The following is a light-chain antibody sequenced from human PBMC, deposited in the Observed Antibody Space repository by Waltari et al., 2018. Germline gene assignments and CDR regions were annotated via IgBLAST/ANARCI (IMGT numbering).Light chain of an antibody. CDR1: SSDVGGYNY. J-gene: IGLJ2*01. CDR3: SSYTSSSTVV. CDR2: EVS. V-gene: IGLV2-14*01. Sequence: QSALTQPASVSGSPGQSITISCTGTSSDVGGYNYVSWYQQHPGKAPKLMIYEVSNRPAGVSNRCSGSKSDNTASLTISGLQAEDEADYYCSSYTSSSTVVFGGGTKLTVL.